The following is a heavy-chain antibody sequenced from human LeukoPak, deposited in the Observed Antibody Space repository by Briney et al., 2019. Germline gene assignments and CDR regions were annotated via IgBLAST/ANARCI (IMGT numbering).Heavy chain of an antibody. D-gene: IGHD6-13*01. Sequence: GGSLKLSCAASGFTFSDSAIHWVRQAPGKGLEWVSSISSSSSYIYYADSVKGRFTISRDNAKNLLYLQMNSLRAEDTAVYYCARYSDTGYSSSWYSTPFDYWGQGTLVTVSS. CDR2: ISSSSSYI. V-gene: IGHV3-21*06. CDR3: ARYSDTGYSSSWYSTPFDY. CDR1: GFTFSDSA. J-gene: IGHJ4*02.